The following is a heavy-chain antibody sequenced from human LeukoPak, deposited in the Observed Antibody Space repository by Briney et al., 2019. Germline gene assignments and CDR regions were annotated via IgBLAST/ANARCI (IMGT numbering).Heavy chain of an antibody. CDR1: GFTFSSYE. D-gene: IGHD6-13*01. Sequence: PGGSLRLSCAASGFTFSSYEMNRVRQAPGKGLEWVSYISSSGSTIYYADSVKGRFTISRDNAKNSLYLQMNSLRAEDTAVYYCARERSSSWYYFDYWGQGTLVTVSS. CDR3: ARERSSSWYYFDY. J-gene: IGHJ4*02. CDR2: ISSSGSTI. V-gene: IGHV3-48*03.